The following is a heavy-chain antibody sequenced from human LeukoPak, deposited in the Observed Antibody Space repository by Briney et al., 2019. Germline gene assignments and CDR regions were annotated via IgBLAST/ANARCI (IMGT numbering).Heavy chain of an antibody. Sequence: SETLSLTCTVSGGSVSSGSYYWSWIRQPPGKGLEWIGEINHSGSTNYNPSLKSRVTISVDTSKNQFSLKLSSVTAADTAVYYCARRSPGGSGWYDYWGQGTLVTVSS. J-gene: IGHJ4*02. CDR2: INHSGST. CDR3: ARRSPGGSGWYDY. D-gene: IGHD6-19*01. CDR1: GGSVSSGSYY. V-gene: IGHV4-39*07.